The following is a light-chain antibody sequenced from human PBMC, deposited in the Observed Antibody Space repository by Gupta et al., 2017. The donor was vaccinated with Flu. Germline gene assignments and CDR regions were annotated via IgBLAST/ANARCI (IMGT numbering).Light chain of an antibody. CDR2: EVS. J-gene: IGLJ2*01. CDR3: GSYAVGNQYL. CDR1: SSDVGGFNS. V-gene: IGLV2-8*01. Sequence: HSALTQPPSASGSPEQSVTISCTGTSSDVGGFNSVSWYQHHPGKAPKLIIYEVSNRPAGVPDRFSGSKSGNTASLTVSGLQAEEEADYYCGSYAVGNQYLFGGGTKVTVL.